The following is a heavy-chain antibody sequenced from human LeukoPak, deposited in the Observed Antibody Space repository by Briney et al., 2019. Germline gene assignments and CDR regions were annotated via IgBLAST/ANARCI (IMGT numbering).Heavy chain of an antibody. CDR2: IWHDGSNK. D-gene: IGHD2-2*01. V-gene: IGHV3-33*01. CDR1: GFTFSSYG. J-gene: IGHJ4*02. Sequence: QTGGSLRLSCAASGFTFSSYGMHWVRQAPGKGLEWVAVIWHDGSNKYYADSVKGRFTISRDNSKNTLYLQMNSLRAEDTAVYYCARDLGGHQLLWWYWGQGTLVTVSS. CDR3: ARDLGGHQLLWWY.